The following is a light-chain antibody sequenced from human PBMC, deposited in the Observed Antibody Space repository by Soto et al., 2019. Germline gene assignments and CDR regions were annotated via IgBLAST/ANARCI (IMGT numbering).Light chain of an antibody. CDR1: SSDVGGSNF. Sequence: QSVLTQPASVSASPGQSITISCTGTSSDVGGSNFVSWYQQHPGKPPKLIIYDVATRPSGVSNRFSGSKSGSTASLIISRLQTEDEADYYCVSFTSSTTYVFGSATKLTVL. CDR2: DVA. J-gene: IGLJ1*01. CDR3: VSFTSSTTYV. V-gene: IGLV2-14*03.